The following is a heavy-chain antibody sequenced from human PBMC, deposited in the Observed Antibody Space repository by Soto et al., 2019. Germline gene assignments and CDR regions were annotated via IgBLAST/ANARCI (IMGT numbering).Heavy chain of an antibody. D-gene: IGHD2-2*02. V-gene: IGHV1-69*04. J-gene: IGHJ4*02. CDR1: GATFSSYT. CDR2: IIPILGIA. Sequence: GPSVKVSCKASGATFSSYTISWVRQAPGQGLEWMGRIIPILGIANYAQKFQGRVTITADKSTSTAYMELSSLRSEDTAVYYCAREPNTPQDYYSDYWGQGTLVTVSS. CDR3: AREPNTPQDYYSDY.